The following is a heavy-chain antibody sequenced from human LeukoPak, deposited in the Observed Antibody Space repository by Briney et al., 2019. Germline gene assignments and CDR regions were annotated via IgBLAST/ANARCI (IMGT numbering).Heavy chain of an antibody. CDR1: GFTFSDHY. CDR3: ASARYCAVGTCYKDY. V-gene: IGHV3-72*01. Sequence: PGGSLRLSCAASGFTFSDHYMGWARQAPGKGLEWVGRIRNKANRYTTDYAASVKGRFTISRDDSKNSLYLQMNSLNTEDTAVYFCASARYCAVGTCYKDYWGQGTLVTVSP. D-gene: IGHD2-15*01. CDR2: IRNKANRYTT. J-gene: IGHJ4*02.